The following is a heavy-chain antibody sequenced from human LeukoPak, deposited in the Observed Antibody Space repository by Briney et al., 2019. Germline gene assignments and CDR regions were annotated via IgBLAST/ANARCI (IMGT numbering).Heavy chain of an antibody. J-gene: IGHJ3*02. CDR1: RITFTNLW. Sequence: GGSLRLSCAVSRITFTNLWMSWVRQAPGKGLEWVSVIYTSGGTYYADSVKGRFTISRDNVENTLFLQMNSLRVEDTAVYYCARDTGSKTPGTIVGATGDAFDIWGQGTMVTVSS. D-gene: IGHD1-26*01. CDR3: ARDTGSKTPGTIVGATGDAFDI. V-gene: IGHV3-53*01. CDR2: IYTSGGT.